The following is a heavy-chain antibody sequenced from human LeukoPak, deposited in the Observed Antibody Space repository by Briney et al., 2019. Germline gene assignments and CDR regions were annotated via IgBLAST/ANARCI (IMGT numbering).Heavy chain of an antibody. J-gene: IGHJ4*02. Sequence: PSETLSLTCTVSGGSISSSSYYWGWLRQPPGKVLEWIGSIYYSGSTYYNPSLKSRVTISVDTSKNQFSLKLSSVTAADTAVFYCARLRYSYFDYWGQGTLVTVSS. V-gene: IGHV4-39*01. CDR3: ARLRYSYFDY. CDR2: IYYSGST. CDR1: GGSISSSSYY. D-gene: IGHD1-1*01.